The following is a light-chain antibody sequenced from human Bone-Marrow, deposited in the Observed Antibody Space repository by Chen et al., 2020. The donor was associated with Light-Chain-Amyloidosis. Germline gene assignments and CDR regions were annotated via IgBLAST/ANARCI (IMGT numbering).Light chain of an antibody. Sequence: QSALTQPASVSGSPGQSITISCTGTSSDVGGDNHVSWYQQHPAKAPKLMIYEVTNRPSWVPDRLSGSKSDNTASRTSAGRQSEHEADYFCSSYTSTNTLGFGSGTRVTVL. CDR1: SSDVGGDNH. CDR2: EVT. CDR3: SSYTSTNTLG. J-gene: IGLJ1*01. V-gene: IGLV2-14*01.